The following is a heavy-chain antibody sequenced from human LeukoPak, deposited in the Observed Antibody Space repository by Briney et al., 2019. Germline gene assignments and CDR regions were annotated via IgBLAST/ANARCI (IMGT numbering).Heavy chain of an antibody. D-gene: IGHD3-10*01. Sequence: GGSLRLSCSASGFTFSSYYMHWVRQAPGKGLEYVSAISSNGGSTYYADSVKGRFTISRDNSKNTLYLQMSSLRAEDTAVYYCVKDAVTMVRGYYFDYWGQGTLVTASS. CDR3: VKDAVTMVRGYYFDY. CDR1: GFTFSSYY. J-gene: IGHJ4*02. V-gene: IGHV3-64D*06. CDR2: ISSNGGST.